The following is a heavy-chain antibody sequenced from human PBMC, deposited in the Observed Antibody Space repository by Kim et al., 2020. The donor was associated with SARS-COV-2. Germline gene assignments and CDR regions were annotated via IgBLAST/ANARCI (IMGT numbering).Heavy chain of an antibody. CDR3: ARGASYSYYYYMDV. CDR1: GFTFSSYD. CDR2: IGTAGDT. V-gene: IGHV3-13*01. J-gene: IGHJ6*03. Sequence: LSLTCAASGFTFSSYDMHWVRQATGKGLEWVSAIGTAGDTYYPGSVKGRFTISRENAKNSLYLQMNSLRAGDTAVYYCARGASYSYYYYMDVWGKGT.